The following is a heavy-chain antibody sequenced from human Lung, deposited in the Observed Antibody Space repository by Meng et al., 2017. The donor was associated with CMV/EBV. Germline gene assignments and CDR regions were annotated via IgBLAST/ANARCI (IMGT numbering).Heavy chain of an antibody. J-gene: IGHJ6*02. V-gene: IGHV3-30*12. CDR1: GFTFGNYD. D-gene: IGHD1-14*01. CDR3: ARDVRMNLDHFNGMDV. CDR2: ISYDGNKR. Sequence: SXKISXVSFGFTFGNYDMHWVRQAPGKGLQWVAVISYDGNKRYYADSVKGRFTISRDNSRKFLNLQMNSLRADDTAIYYCARDVRMNLDHFNGMDVWGQGXTVTVSS.